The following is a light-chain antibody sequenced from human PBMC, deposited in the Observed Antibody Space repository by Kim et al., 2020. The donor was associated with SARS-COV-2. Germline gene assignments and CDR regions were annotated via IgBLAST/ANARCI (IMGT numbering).Light chain of an antibody. V-gene: IGKV1-5*03. CDR3: QQYDSHPYS. Sequence: DIQMTQSPSILSASVGDRVTITCRASQSISSWLAWYQQKPGKAPKLLISKASDLEGGVPSRFSGRGSGTEFTLTINTLQPDDFATDSCQQYDSHPYSFGQGTRLEI. J-gene: IGKJ2*03. CDR2: KAS. CDR1: QSISSW.